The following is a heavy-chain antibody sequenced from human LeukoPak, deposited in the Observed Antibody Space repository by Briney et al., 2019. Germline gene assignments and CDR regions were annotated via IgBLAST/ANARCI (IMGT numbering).Heavy chain of an antibody. CDR2: ISSSSSYI. D-gene: IGHD2-15*01. J-gene: IGHJ4*02. V-gene: IGHV3-21*01. CDR1: GFTFSSYS. CDR3: ARSRRADIVVVVADF. Sequence: GGSLRLSWAASGFTFSSYSMNWVRQAPGKGLEWVSSISSSSSYIYYADSVKGRFTISRDNAKNSLYLQMNSLRAEDTAVYYCARSRRADIVVVVADFWGQGPLVTVSS.